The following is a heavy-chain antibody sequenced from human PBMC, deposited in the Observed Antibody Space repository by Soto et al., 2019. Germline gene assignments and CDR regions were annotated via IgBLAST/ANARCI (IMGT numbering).Heavy chain of an antibody. CDR3: ALSFSQTNIDV. CDR1: GYTFTGYY. CDR2: INPDSGRT. J-gene: IGHJ6*01. Sequence: QVQLVQSGPAVGKPGASVKVSCKASGYTFTGYYLHWVRQAPGQGLEWMGYINPDSGRTRYAQKFQGTVTMTRDTSLTTAYLELSSLKYDDSAIFYCALSFSQTNIDVWGQGTTVIVSS. V-gene: IGHV1-2*02.